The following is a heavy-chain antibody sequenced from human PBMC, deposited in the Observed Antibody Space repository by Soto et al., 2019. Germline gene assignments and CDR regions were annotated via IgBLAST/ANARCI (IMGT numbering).Heavy chain of an antibody. D-gene: IGHD3-9*01. J-gene: IGHJ4*02. Sequence: VASVKVSCKASGYTFTSYGISWVRQAPGQGLEWMGWISAYNGNTNYAQKLQGRVTMTTDTSTSTAYMELRSLRSDDTAVYYCARDEYSDILTGYYTFGDWGQGTLVTVSS. CDR2: ISAYNGNT. CDR1: GYTFTSYG. V-gene: IGHV1-18*01. CDR3: ARDEYSDILTGYYTFGD.